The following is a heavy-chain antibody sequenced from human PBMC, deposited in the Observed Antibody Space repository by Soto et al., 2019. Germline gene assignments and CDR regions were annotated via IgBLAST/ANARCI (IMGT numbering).Heavy chain of an antibody. J-gene: IGHJ4*02. V-gene: IGHV4-31*03. CDR1: GGSISSGGYY. Sequence: SETLSLTCTFSGGSISSGGYYLSWIRQHPGKGLEWIGYIYYSGSTYYNPSLKSRVTISVDTSKNQFSLKLSSVTAADTAVYYCARAGYSSSWYSVDYWGQGTLVTVSS. CDR2: IYYSGST. D-gene: IGHD6-13*01. CDR3: ARAGYSSSWYSVDY.